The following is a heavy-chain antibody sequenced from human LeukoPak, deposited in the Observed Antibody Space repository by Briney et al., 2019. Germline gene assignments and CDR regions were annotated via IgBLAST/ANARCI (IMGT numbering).Heavy chain of an antibody. D-gene: IGHD6-13*01. CDR1: GFTFSSYA. CDR2: IRYDGSNK. V-gene: IGHV3-30*02. CDR3: AKRYSSSRRQPSGYYYYYMDV. Sequence: GGSLRLSCAASGFTFSSYAMHWVRQAPGKGLEWVAFIRYDGSNKYYADSVKGRFTISRDNSKNTLYLQMNSLRAEDTAVYYCAKRYSSSRRQPSGYYYYYMDVWGKGTTVTVSS. J-gene: IGHJ6*03.